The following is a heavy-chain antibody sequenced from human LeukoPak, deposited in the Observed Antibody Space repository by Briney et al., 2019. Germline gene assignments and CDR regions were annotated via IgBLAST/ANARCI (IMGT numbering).Heavy chain of an antibody. CDR1: GYTFISYS. J-gene: IGHJ5*02. D-gene: IGHD6-19*01. V-gene: IGHV1-18*01. CDR2: ISAYNGNT. Sequence: ASVKVSCKASGYTFISYSLTWVRQAPGQGLEWMGWISAYNGNTNYAQKFQGRVTLTTDRTTSTAYLEVRSLRSDDTAVYYCARDPSNTSGWKTWFDPWGQGTLVTVSS. CDR3: ARDPSNTSGWKTWFDP.